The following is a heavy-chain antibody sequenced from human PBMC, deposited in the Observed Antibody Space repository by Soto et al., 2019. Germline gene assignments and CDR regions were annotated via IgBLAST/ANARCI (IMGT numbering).Heavy chain of an antibody. CDR1: GGTFSSYA. V-gene: IGHV1-69*06. CDR2: IIPIFGTA. J-gene: IGHJ4*02. D-gene: IGHD3-9*01. Sequence: ASVKVSCKASGGTFSSYAISWVRQAPGQGLEWMGGIIPIFGTANYAQKFQGRVTITADKSTSTAYMELSSLRSEDTAVYYCASVGLLLRYFGWLPRFDYWGQGTLVTVSS. CDR3: ASVGLLLRYFGWLPRFDY.